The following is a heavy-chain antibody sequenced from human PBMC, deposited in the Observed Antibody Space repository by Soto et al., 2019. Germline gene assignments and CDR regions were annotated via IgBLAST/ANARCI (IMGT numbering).Heavy chain of an antibody. CDR3: ARSPPRVERNNDAGGWFDP. V-gene: IGHV1-8*01. D-gene: IGHD1-1*01. Sequence: QVQLVQSGAEVKKPGASVKVSCKASGYTFTSSDINWVRQATGQGLEWMGWMNPNSGNTGYPQKFQGRVTMTRNTSIITAYMELSSLRFEDTAVYYCARSPPRVERNNDAGGWFDPWGQGPLVTVSS. CDR2: MNPNSGNT. J-gene: IGHJ5*02. CDR1: GYTFTSSD.